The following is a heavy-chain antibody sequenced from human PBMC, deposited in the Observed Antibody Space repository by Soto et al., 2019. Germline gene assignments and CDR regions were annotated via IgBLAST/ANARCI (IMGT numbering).Heavy chain of an antibody. Sequence: ASVKVSCKASGYTFTGYYMHWVRQAPGQGLEWMGWINPNSGGTNYAQKFQGWVTMTRDTSISTAYMELSRLRSDDTAVYYCARDRGGSNWNHVDYWGQGTLVTVSS. D-gene: IGHD1-1*01. CDR2: INPNSGGT. J-gene: IGHJ4*02. CDR1: GYTFTGYY. V-gene: IGHV1-2*04. CDR3: ARDRGGSNWNHVDY.